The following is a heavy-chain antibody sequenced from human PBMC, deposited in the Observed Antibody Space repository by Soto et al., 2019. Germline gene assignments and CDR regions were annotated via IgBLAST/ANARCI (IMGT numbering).Heavy chain of an antibody. CDR1: GGTFSSYA. CDR2: IIPIFGTA. V-gene: IGHV1-69*13. CDR3: ARAWVGIAARPRFDY. Sequence: SVKVSCKASGGTFSSYAISWVRQAPGQGREWMGGIIPIFGTANYAQKFQDRVTITAEESKSTAYMELSSLRSEDTAVYYCARAWVGIAARPRFDYWGPGTLVTGS. J-gene: IGHJ4*02. D-gene: IGHD6-6*01.